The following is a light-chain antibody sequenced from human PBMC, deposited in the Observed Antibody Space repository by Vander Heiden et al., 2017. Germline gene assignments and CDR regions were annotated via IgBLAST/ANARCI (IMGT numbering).Light chain of an antibody. J-gene: IGKJ2*01. CDR2: AAS. Sequence: TQMTHSPSSLSASVGDRVTITCRASQSISNYLNWYQQKPGKAPKLLIYAASSLQSGVPSRFSGSGSGTDFTLTISSLQPEDFATYYCQQSYSTPYTFGQGTKLEIK. CDR3: QQSYSTPYT. CDR1: QSISNY. V-gene: IGKV1-39*01.